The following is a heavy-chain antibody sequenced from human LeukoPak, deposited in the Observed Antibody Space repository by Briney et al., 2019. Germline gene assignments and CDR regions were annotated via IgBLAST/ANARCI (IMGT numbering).Heavy chain of an antibody. Sequence: ASVKVSCKASGYTFTGYYMHWVRQAPGQGLEWMGWINPNSGDTNYAQKFQGRVTMTRDTSISTAYMELSRLRSDDTAVYYCAIADPGQWLELGYYYGMDVWGQGTTVTVSS. J-gene: IGHJ6*02. CDR2: INPNSGDT. CDR3: AIADPGQWLELGYYYGMDV. CDR1: GYTFTGYY. D-gene: IGHD1-7*01. V-gene: IGHV1-2*02.